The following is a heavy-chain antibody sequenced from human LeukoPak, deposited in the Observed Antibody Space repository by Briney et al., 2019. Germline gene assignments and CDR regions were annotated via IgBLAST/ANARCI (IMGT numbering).Heavy chain of an antibody. CDR3: ARRAYDVTWYFDY. CDR2: ISDDGNNNT. V-gene: IGHV4-34*01. Sequence: SETLSLTCAVYGGSFSGYYWSWVRQPPGKGLEWIGEISDDGNNNTNSNPSLKSRVIISVDTSKNQFSLKLTSVTAADTAVYFCARRAYDVTWYFDYWGRGALVTVSS. D-gene: IGHD3-16*01. J-gene: IGHJ4*02. CDR1: GGSFSGYY.